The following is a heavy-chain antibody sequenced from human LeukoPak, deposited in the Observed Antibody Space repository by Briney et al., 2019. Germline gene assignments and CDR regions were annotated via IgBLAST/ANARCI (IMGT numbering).Heavy chain of an antibody. CDR3: AKDLTYGDGRWEFAS. D-gene: IGHD4-17*01. CDR1: GFTFSGFA. J-gene: IGHJ5*01. CDR2: ILANGFTQ. Sequence: GGSLRLSCAASGFTFSGFAMAWVRQIPGKGLEWISGILANGFTQYYADSVRVRFTISRDDSRDTLFLEMSSLRGDDTAIYFCAKDLTYGDGRWEFASWGQGTLVTVA. V-gene: IGHV3-23*01.